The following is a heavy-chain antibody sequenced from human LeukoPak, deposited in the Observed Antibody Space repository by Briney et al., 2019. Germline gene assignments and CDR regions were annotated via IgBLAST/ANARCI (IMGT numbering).Heavy chain of an antibody. CDR1: GFSFSNYG. Sequence: GGSLGLSCAASGFSFSNYGMNWVRQAPGKGLEWVSLISSSSSYIYYADSVKGRFTISRDNAKNSLYLQMNSLRAEDTAVYYCARCRNGYRNDVFDIWGQGTVVTVSS. CDR3: ARCRNGYRNDVFDI. D-gene: IGHD5-24*01. J-gene: IGHJ3*02. CDR2: ISSSSSYI. V-gene: IGHV3-21*01.